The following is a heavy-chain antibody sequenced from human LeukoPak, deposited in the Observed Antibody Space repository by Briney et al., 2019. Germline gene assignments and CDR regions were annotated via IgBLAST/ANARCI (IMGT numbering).Heavy chain of an antibody. J-gene: IGHJ3*02. CDR3: ARGGYYEAFDI. Sequence: ASVKVSCTASGYTFTNYDINWVRQATGQGLEWMGWMNPNSGNTGYAQKFQGRVTITRNTSISTAYMELSSLRSEDTAVYYCARGGYYEAFDIWGQGTMVTVSS. V-gene: IGHV1-8*03. D-gene: IGHD2-8*01. CDR2: MNPNSGNT. CDR1: GYTFTNYD.